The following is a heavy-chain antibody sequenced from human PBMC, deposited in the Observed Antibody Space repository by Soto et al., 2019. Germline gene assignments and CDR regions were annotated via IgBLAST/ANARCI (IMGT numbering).Heavy chain of an antibody. CDR1: GGTFSSYT. Sequence: SVKVSCKASGGTFSSYTISRVRQAPGQGLEWMGRIIPILGIANYAQKFQGRVTITADKSTSTAYMELRSLRSDDTAMYFCARGGYYDSSGSRNYYYYGMNVWGQGTTVTVSS. CDR3: ARGGYYDSSGSRNYYYYGMNV. V-gene: IGHV1-69*02. D-gene: IGHD3-22*01. CDR2: IIPILGIA. J-gene: IGHJ6*02.